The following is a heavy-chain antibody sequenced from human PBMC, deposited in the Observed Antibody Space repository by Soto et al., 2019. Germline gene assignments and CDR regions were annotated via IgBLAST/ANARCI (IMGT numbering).Heavy chain of an antibody. CDR1: GGSISSYY. Sequence: PSGTLSLTCAVSGGSISSYYWSWIRQPPGKGLEWIGYIYYSGSTNYNPSLKSRVTISVDTSKIQFSLKLSSVTAADTAVYYCARVADWNNWFDPWGQGTLVTVSS. CDR2: IYYSGST. D-gene: IGHD3-9*01. V-gene: IGHV4-59*01. CDR3: ARVADWNNWFDP. J-gene: IGHJ5*02.